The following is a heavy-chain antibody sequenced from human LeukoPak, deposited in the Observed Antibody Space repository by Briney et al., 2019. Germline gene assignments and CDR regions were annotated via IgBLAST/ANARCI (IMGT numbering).Heavy chain of an antibody. V-gene: IGHV3-48*04. D-gene: IGHD2-8*01. CDR3: AREHEWDAFDI. Sequence: GGSLRLSCAASGFTFSSYSMNWVSQAAGKGLEWVSYISSSSSTIYYADSVKGRFTISRDNAKNSLYLQMNSLRAEDTAVYYCAREHEWDAFDIWGQGTMVTVSS. J-gene: IGHJ3*02. CDR2: ISSSSSTI. CDR1: GFTFSSYS.